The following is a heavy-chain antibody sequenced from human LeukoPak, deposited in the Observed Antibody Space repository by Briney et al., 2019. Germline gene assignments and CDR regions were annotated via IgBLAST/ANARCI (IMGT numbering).Heavy chain of an antibody. D-gene: IGHD2-15*01. J-gene: IGHJ5*02. CDR2: ISGSGGST. CDR1: GFTFSSYA. CDR3: AKEGVYCSGGNCLFNWLDP. Sequence: PGGSLRLSCAASGFTFSSYAMSWVRQAPGKGLEWDSAISGSGGSTYYADSVKGRFTISRDNSKNTLYLQMNSLRAEDTAVYYCAKEGVYCSGGNCLFNWLDPWGHGTLVTVSS. V-gene: IGHV3-23*01.